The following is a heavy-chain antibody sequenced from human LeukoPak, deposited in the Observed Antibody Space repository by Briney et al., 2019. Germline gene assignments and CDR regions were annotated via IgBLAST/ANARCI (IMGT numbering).Heavy chain of an antibody. D-gene: IGHD1-26*01. V-gene: IGHV3-9*03. J-gene: IGHJ4*02. Sequence: PGRSLRLSCAASGFTFDDYAMHWVRQAPGKGLEWVSGISWNSGSIGYADSVKGRFTISRDNAKNSLYLQMNSLRAEDMVLYYCAKSIGSYSGSFLDYWGQGTLVTVSS. CDR1: GFTFDDYA. CDR2: ISWNSGSI. CDR3: AKSIGSYSGSFLDY.